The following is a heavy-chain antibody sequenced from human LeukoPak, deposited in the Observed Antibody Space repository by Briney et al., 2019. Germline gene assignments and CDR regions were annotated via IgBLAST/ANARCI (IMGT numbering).Heavy chain of an antibody. D-gene: IGHD5-18*01. J-gene: IGHJ4*02. CDR3: ARPIPPGAAMARFDY. CDR2: LYYSGST. CDR1: GGSISSSSYY. Sequence: SETLSLTCTVSGGSISSSSYYWGWIRQPPGKGLEWIGSLYYSGSTYYNPALKRRVTISVDTSKNQFSLKLSSVTAADTAVYYCARPIPPGAAMARFDYWGQGTLVTVSS. V-gene: IGHV4-39*01.